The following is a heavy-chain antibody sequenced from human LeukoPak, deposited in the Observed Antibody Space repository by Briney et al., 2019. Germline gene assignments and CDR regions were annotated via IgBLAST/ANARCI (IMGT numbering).Heavy chain of an antibody. CDR2: IYHSGST. V-gene: IGHV4-4*02. CDR1: GGSISSSNW. D-gene: IGHD4-17*01. Sequence: PSGTLSLTCAVSGGSISSSNWWSWVRQPPGKGLVWIGEIYHSGSTNYNPSLKSRVTISVDKSKNQFSLKLSSVTAADTAVYYCARDVGVTTQNWFDPWGQGTLVTVSS. J-gene: IGHJ5*02. CDR3: ARDVGVTTQNWFDP.